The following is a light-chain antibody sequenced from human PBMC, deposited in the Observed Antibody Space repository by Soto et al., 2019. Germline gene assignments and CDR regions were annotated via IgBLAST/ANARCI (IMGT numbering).Light chain of an antibody. CDR1: QGISTF. CDR3: HQLNTSPRT. V-gene: IGKV1-9*01. J-gene: IGKJ1*01. Sequence: DIQFTQSPSFLSASVGDRVTITCRASQGISTFLAWYQQKPGKAPKILIYAASTLHDGVPSRFGGSWSGTEFTLPIRRLQPEDFETYYCHQLNTSPRTFGQGTKVDIK. CDR2: AAS.